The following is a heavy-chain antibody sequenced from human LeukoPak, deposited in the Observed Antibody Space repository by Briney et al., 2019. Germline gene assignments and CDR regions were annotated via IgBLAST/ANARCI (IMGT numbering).Heavy chain of an antibody. Sequence: PGGSLRLSCAASGLTFSSYAMTWVRQAPGKGLEWVSAISGSGSTTYYADSVKGRFTISRDNSKNTLYLQMSSLRAEDTAVYYCAKVGDYYGSGKYSNFDYWGQGTLVTVSS. CDR3: AKVGDYYGSGKYSNFDY. D-gene: IGHD3-10*01. J-gene: IGHJ4*02. CDR2: ISGSGSTT. V-gene: IGHV3-23*01. CDR1: GLTFSSYA.